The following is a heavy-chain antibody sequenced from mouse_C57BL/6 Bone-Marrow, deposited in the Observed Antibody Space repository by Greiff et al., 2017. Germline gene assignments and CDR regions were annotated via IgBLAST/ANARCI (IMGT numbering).Heavy chain of an antibody. Sequence: EVQLQQSGTVLARPGASVKMSCTTSGYTFTSYWMHWVKQRPGQGLEWIGAIYPGNSDTSYTQKFKGKAKLTAVTSASTAYMELSSLTYEDSAVYYCTRILYYFFMDYWGQGTSVTVSS. CDR3: TRILYYFFMDY. D-gene: IGHD2-1*01. J-gene: IGHJ4*01. V-gene: IGHV1-5*01. CDR2: IYPGNSDT. CDR1: GYTFTSYW.